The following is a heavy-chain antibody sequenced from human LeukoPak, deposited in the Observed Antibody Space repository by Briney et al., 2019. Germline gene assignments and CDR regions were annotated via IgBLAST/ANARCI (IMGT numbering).Heavy chain of an antibody. CDR1: GFTFSSYA. Sequence: GGSLRLSCAASGFTFSSYAMSWVRQAPGKGLEWVSAISGSGGSTYYADSVKGRFTISRGNSKNTLYLQMNSLRAEDTAVYYCAKVNYYDSSGYFEENWFDPWGQGTLVTVSS. J-gene: IGHJ5*02. CDR3: AKVNYYDSSGYFEENWFDP. D-gene: IGHD3-22*01. CDR2: ISGSGGST. V-gene: IGHV3-23*01.